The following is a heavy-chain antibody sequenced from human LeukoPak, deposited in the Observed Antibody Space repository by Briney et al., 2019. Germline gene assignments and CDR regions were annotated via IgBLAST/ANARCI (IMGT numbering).Heavy chain of an antibody. CDR1: GFTFSSYS. Sequence: GGSLRLSCAASGFTFSSYSMNWVRQAPGKGLEWVSYISSSSSTIYYADSVKGRFTISRDNAKNSLYLQMNSLRDEDTAVYYCAREGNVWSGYYQDPHYFDYWGQGTLVTVSS. CDR2: ISSSSSTI. V-gene: IGHV3-48*02. D-gene: IGHD3-3*01. CDR3: AREGNVWSGYYQDPHYFDY. J-gene: IGHJ4*02.